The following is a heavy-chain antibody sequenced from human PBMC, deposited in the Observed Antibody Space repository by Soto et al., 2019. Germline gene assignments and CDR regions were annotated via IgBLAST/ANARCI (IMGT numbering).Heavy chain of an antibody. Sequence: QVQLVESGGGVVQPGRSLRLSCAASGFTFSNFAMHWFRQAPGKGLEWVAVMSFDGTTKFYADSVTGRVTVSRVTSQDTLDLQVNSLRGEDTAVYYCARERPEAFRSTVHFDYWGQGDLVTVSS. V-gene: IGHV3-30-3*01. J-gene: IGHJ4*02. CDR2: MSFDGTTK. CDR3: ARERPEAFRSTVHFDY. D-gene: IGHD1-26*01. CDR1: GFTFSNFA.